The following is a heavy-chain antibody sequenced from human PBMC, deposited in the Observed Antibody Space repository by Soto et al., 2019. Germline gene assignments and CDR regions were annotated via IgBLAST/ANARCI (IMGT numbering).Heavy chain of an antibody. CDR1: EGTFSSYA. J-gene: IGHJ6*02. V-gene: IGHV1-69*01. CDR2: IIPIFGTA. CDR3: ARATVTISYYYYRMDV. Sequence: QLQLVQSGAEVKKPGSSVKVSCKPSEGTFSSYAISWVRQAPGQGLEWMGGIIPIFGTANYAQKFQARVTITADESTSTAYMELSSLRSEDTAVYYCARATVTISYYYYRMDVWGQGTTVTVSS. D-gene: IGHD4-4*01.